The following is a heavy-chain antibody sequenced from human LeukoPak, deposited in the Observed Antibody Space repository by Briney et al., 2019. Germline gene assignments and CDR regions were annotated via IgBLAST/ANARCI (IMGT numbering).Heavy chain of an antibody. CDR3: AKDRSRYGGYGGDDY. Sequence: GGSLRLSCAASGFTFSSYAMSWVRQAPGKGLEWVSAISGSGGSTYYADSVKGRFTISRDNSKNTLYLQMNSLRAEDTAVYYCAKDRSRYGGYGGDDYWGQGTLVTVSS. CDR1: GFTFSSYA. CDR2: ISGSGGST. J-gene: IGHJ4*02. D-gene: IGHD5-12*01. V-gene: IGHV3-23*01.